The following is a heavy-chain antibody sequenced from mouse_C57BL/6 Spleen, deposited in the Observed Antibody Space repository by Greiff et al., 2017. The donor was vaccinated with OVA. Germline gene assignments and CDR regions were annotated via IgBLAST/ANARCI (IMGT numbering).Heavy chain of an antibody. CDR2: ISSGSSNI. D-gene: IGHD2-10*02. Sequence: EVKVVESGGGLVKPGGSLKLSCAASGFTFSDYGMHWVRQAPGKGLEWVAYISSGSSNIYYADTVKGRVTISRDNAKNTLFLQMTSLRSEDTAMYYCARLRYGNYYFDYWGQGTTLTVSS. J-gene: IGHJ2*01. CDR1: GFTFSDYG. CDR3: ARLRYGNYYFDY. V-gene: IGHV5-17*01.